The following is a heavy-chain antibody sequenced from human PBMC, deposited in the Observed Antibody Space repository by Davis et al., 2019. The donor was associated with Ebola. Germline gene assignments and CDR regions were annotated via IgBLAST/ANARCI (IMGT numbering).Heavy chain of an antibody. Sequence: HSQTLSLTCAISGDSVAGGSGGWNWIRQSPSRGLEWLGRTYYNSKWYNDYALSVKSRIAVNPDTYRNQFSLQLNSVTPEDTAVYYCVRGWGRIGMGVWGEGTTVTVSS. CDR3: VRGWGRIGMGV. D-gene: IGHD1-26*01. CDR1: GDSVAGGSGG. J-gene: IGHJ6*04. CDR2: TYYNSKWYN. V-gene: IGHV6-1*01.